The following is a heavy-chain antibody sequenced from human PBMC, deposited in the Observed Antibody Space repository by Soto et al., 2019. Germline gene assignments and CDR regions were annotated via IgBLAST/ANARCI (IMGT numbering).Heavy chain of an antibody. V-gene: IGHV3-30-3*01. J-gene: IGHJ6*02. CDR1: GFTFSSYA. D-gene: IGHD5-12*01. CDR2: ISYDGSNK. CDR3: AKQEMATMEYYYYGMDV. Sequence: VGSLRLSCAASGFTFSSYAMHWVRQAPGNGLEWVAVISYDGSNKYYADSVKGRFTISRDNSKNTLYLQMNSLRAEDTAVYYCAKQEMATMEYYYYGMDVWGQGTTVTVSS.